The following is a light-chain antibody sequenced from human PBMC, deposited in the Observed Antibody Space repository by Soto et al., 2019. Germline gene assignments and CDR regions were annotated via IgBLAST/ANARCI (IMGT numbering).Light chain of an antibody. CDR2: DAS. CDR3: QQSGT. J-gene: IGKJ2*01. Sequence: DLQMTQSPSTLSASVGDRVTITCRASQSISSWLAWYQQKPGKAPKLLIYDASSLESGVPSRFSGSGSGTEFTLTISSLQPDDFATYYCQQSGTFGQGTKLEIK. CDR1: QSISSW. V-gene: IGKV1-5*01.